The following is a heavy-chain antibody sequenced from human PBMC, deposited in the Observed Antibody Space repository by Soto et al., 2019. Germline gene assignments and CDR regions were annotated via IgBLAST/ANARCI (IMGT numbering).Heavy chain of an antibody. Sequence: EVQLLESGGGLVQPGGSLRLSCAASGFTFNSYAMSWVRQAPGKGLDWVSTLSGSGDSTFYADSARGRFTISRDNSKNTLYLKMISLRADDTAVYYCAKGGYISWTSFHDWGQGALVTVSS. J-gene: IGHJ4*02. V-gene: IGHV3-23*01. CDR2: LSGSGDST. CDR1: GFTFNSYA. CDR3: AKGGYISWTSFHD. D-gene: IGHD5-18*01.